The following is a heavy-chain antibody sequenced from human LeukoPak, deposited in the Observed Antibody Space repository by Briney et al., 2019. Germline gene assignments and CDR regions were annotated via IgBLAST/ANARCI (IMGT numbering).Heavy chain of an antibody. V-gene: IGHV3-74*01. CDR2: INSDGGKT. D-gene: IGHD6-13*01. CDR3: AREGGLNPAGSVGYVDL. CDR1: GFTFSSFW. Sequence: GGSLRLSCAASGFTFSSFWMHWVRQVPGKGLLWVSRINSDGGKTRHAESVKGRFTISRDNAKSTLYLQMSGLRAEDTAVYYCAREGGLNPAGSVGYVDLWGRGTLVTVSS. J-gene: IGHJ2*01.